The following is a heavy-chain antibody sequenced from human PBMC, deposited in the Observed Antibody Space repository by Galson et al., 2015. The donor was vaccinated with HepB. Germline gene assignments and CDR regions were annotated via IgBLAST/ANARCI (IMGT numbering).Heavy chain of an antibody. CDR2: ISSSSSYT. CDR3: ARERIAAAGINWFDP. V-gene: IGHV3-11*06. Sequence: PVQPLEWVSYISSSSSYTNYADSVKGRFTISRDNAKNSLYLQMNSLRAEDTAVYYCARERIAAAGINWFDPWGQGTLVTVSS. D-gene: IGHD6-13*01. J-gene: IGHJ5*02.